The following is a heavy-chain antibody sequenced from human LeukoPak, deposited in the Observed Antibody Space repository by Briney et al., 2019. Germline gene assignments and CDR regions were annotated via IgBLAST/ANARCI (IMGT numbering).Heavy chain of an antibody. CDR2: IYYSGST. Sequence: SETLSLTCTVSGGSISSYYWSWIWQPPGKGLEWIGYIYYSGSTNYNPSLKSRVTISVDTSKNQFSLKLSSVTAADTAVYYCARDRVGWFDPWGQGTLVTVSS. D-gene: IGHD5/OR15-5a*01. V-gene: IGHV4-59*01. CDR3: ARDRVGWFDP. CDR1: GGSISSYY. J-gene: IGHJ5*02.